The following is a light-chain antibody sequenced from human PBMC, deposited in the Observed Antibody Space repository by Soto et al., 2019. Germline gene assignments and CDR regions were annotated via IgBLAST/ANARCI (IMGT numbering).Light chain of an antibody. Sequence: EIVLTQSPGTLSLSPWDRATLSCRASQSVNSNFLAWYQQKPGQAPRLLIYGASSRATGIPDTFSGSGSGTDFTLTISSLEPGDFAVYYCQQYGTSTWTFGQGTKVDIK. CDR2: GAS. J-gene: IGKJ1*01. V-gene: IGKV3-20*01. CDR1: QSVNSNF. CDR3: QQYGTSTWT.